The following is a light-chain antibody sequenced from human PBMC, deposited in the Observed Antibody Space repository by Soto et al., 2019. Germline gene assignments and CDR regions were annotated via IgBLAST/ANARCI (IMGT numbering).Light chain of an antibody. V-gene: IGLV2-23*02. Sequence: QYALTQPASVSGSPGQSITISCTGTSSEVGSYNLLSWYQQHPGKAPMLMIYEVSKRPSGVSNRFSGSKSGNTASLTISGLQAEDEADYYCCSYAGSSTYVFGTGT. CDR3: CSYAGSSTYV. CDR1: SSEVGSYNL. CDR2: EVS. J-gene: IGLJ1*01.